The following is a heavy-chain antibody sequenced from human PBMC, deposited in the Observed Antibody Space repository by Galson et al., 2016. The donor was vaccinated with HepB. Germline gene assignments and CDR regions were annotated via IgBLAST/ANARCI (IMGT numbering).Heavy chain of an antibody. Sequence: SETLSLTCGVSGASITSGHWWSCVRQPPGKGLEWIGEMSHTGGTNYNPSLKSRVTISLDRSNNQFSVKITSVTAADTAVYYCAASSGWWRLDSWVQGIPVTVSS. CDR2: MSHTGGT. CDR1: GASITSGHW. CDR3: AASSGWWRLDS. V-gene: IGHV4-4*02. J-gene: IGHJ4*02. D-gene: IGHD6-19*01.